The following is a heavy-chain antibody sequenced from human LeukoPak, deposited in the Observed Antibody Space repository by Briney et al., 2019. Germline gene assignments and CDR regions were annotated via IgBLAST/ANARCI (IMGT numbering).Heavy chain of an antibody. V-gene: IGHV5-51*01. Sequence: GESLKISCKGSGYSFTSYWIGWVRQMPGKGLEWMGIIYPGDSDTRYSPSFQGQVTISADKSISTAYLQWSSLKASDTAMYYCARVGNGGSYSYYNYYMDVWGKGTTVTVSS. CDR2: IYPGDSDT. CDR3: ARVGNGGSYSYYNYYMDV. J-gene: IGHJ6*03. CDR1: GYSFTSYW. D-gene: IGHD1-26*01.